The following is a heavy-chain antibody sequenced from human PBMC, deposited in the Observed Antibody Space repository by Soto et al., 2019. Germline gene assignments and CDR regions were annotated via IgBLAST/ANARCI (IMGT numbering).Heavy chain of an antibody. D-gene: IGHD6-13*01. CDR3: ARYSSNWFQTEGMDV. V-gene: IGHV4-4*07. J-gene: IGHJ6*02. CDR2: IDASGNS. CDR1: GDSISSYY. Sequence: LSLTCTVSGDSISSYYWNWIRQPAGKGLEWIGRIDASGNSNYNPSLKSRVTMSVDTSKKQFSLKVTSVTAADTAVYYCARYSSNWFQTEGMDVWGQGTTVTVSS.